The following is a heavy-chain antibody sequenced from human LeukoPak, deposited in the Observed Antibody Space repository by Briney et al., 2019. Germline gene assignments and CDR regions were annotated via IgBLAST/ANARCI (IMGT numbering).Heavy chain of an antibody. CDR2: ISGSSGST. J-gene: IGHJ3*02. Sequence: GGSLSLSCAASGFTFSSYAMSWVRQAPGKGLEWVSAISGSSGSTYYADSVKGRFTISRDNSKNTLYLQMNSLRAEDTAVYYCAKGPCSGGSCYSRYAFDIWGQGTMVTVSS. CDR3: AKGPCSGGSCYSRYAFDI. V-gene: IGHV3-23*01. CDR1: GFTFSSYA. D-gene: IGHD2-15*01.